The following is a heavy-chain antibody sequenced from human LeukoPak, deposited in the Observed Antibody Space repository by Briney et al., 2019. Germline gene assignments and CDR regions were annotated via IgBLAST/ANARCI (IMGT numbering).Heavy chain of an antibody. CDR2: ISADGNNE. D-gene: IGHD3-22*01. CDR1: GFTFSNYP. J-gene: IGHJ4*02. CDR3: ARNDPDSSED. V-gene: IGHV3-30-3*01. Sequence: GRSLRLSCAASGFTFSNYPMHWVRQAPGKGLEWVAVISADGNNEHYADSAKGRFTLSRDNAKSTAYLQMNSLRSEDTAVYYCARNDPDSSEDWGQGTLVTVSS.